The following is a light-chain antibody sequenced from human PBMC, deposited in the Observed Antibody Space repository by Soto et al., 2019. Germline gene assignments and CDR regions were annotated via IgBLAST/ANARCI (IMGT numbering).Light chain of an antibody. CDR2: TNN. CDR3: AAWDNRLEGYV. CDR1: DSNVGTFS. Sequence: QSVLPQPPSASGTPGQRVIISCSGSDSNVGTFSVNWYQQVPGAAPKLLIYTNNRRPAGVPGRFSGSKSVTSASLAISGLRSEDEADYYCAAWDNRLEGYVFGSGTKVTVL. V-gene: IGLV1-44*01. J-gene: IGLJ1*01.